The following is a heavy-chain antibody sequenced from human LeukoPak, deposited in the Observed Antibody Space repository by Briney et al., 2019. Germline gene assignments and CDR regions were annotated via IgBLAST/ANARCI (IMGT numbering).Heavy chain of an antibody. CDR3: ARKIAYSSGS. Sequence: SETLSLTCAVYGGSFSGYYWSWIRQPPGKGLEWIGEINHSGSTNYNPSLKSRVTISVDTSKNQFSLKLSSVTAADTAVYYCARKIAYSSGSWGQGTLVTVSS. CDR2: INHSGST. CDR1: GGSFSGYY. D-gene: IGHD3-22*01. J-gene: IGHJ5*02. V-gene: IGHV4-34*01.